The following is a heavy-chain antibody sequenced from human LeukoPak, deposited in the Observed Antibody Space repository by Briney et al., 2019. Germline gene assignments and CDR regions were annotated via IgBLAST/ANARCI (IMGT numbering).Heavy chain of an antibody. CDR3: AAQVRYNWSSLRDY. CDR2: ISYDGSKR. CDR1: GFTFSTYA. Sequence: GGSLRLSCAASGFTFSTYAVHWVRQAPGKGLEWVAVISYDGSKRYYADSVKGRFTISRDNSKNAFLQMNSLRAEDTAVYYCAAQVRYNWSSLRDYWGQGTLVTVSS. J-gene: IGHJ4*02. V-gene: IGHV3-30-3*01. D-gene: IGHD1-20*01.